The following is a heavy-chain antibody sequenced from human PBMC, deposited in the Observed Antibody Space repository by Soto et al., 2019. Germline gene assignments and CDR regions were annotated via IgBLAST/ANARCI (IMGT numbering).Heavy chain of an antibody. D-gene: IGHD2-15*01. CDR1: GGSISSGGYF. J-gene: IGHJ4*02. CDR3: ARHELGYCRGGSCRYYLDY. CDR2: IFYSGTT. Sequence: SETLSLTCTVSGGSISSGGYFWSWIRQPPGKGLEWIGNIFYSGTTYYNPSLKSRVTISVDTSKNQFSLKLTSVTAADTAVYYCARHELGYCRGGSCRYYLDYRGQRTLVTVSS. V-gene: IGHV4-31*03.